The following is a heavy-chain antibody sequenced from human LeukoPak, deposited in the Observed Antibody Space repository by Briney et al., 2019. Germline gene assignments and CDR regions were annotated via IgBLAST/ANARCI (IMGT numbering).Heavy chain of an antibody. CDR3: AKTTVGYSSGRYPGWPVDY. V-gene: IGHV3-23*01. CDR1: GFTFSSYA. Sequence: GGSLRLSCAASGFTFSSYAMYWVRQAPGKGLEWVSGIFCSGGSAHYADSVKGRFTIFRDNSKNTVYLQMNSLRAEDTAVYYCAKTTVGYSSGRYPGWPVDYWGQGTLVTVSS. CDR2: IFCSGGSA. J-gene: IGHJ4*02. D-gene: IGHD6-19*01.